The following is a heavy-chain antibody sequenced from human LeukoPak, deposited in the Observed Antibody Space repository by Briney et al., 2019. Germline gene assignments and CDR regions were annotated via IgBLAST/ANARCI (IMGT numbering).Heavy chain of an antibody. V-gene: IGHV4-4*02. D-gene: IGHD3-10*01. Sequence: SETLSVTCAVSGGSISSGHWRTWVRQPPGKGLEWIGKVFHTGSTDYNPSLKSRVTISVDKSKNQFSLKLTSVTAADTAIYYCARDRVVPGGHFDLWGRGTLVTVSS. CDR2: VFHTGST. CDR1: GGSISSGHW. J-gene: IGHJ2*01. CDR3: ARDRVVPGGHFDL.